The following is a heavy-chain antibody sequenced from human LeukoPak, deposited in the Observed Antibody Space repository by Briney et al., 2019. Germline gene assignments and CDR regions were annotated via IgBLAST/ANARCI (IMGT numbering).Heavy chain of an antibody. CDR3: AKETYNYDSSGYSFDY. CDR1: GFTFSSYE. V-gene: IGHV3-33*06. D-gene: IGHD3-22*01. J-gene: IGHJ4*02. CDR2: IWYDGSIK. Sequence: GSLRLSCAASGFTFSSYEMNWARQAPGKGLEWVAMIWYDGSIKYYADSVKGRFTISRDDSKNTLYLQMNSLRAEGTAVYYCAKETYNYDSSGYSFDYWGQGTLVTVSS.